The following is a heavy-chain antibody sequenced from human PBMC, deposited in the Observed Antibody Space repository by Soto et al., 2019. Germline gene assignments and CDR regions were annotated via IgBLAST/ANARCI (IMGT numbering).Heavy chain of an antibody. V-gene: IGHV1-69*13. CDR3: ARAEFYDSSGYPIDY. J-gene: IGHJ4*02. D-gene: IGHD3-22*01. CDR2: IIPIFGTA. CDR1: GGTFSSYA. Sequence: AASVKVSCKASGGTFSSYAISWVRQAPGQGLEWMGGIIPIFGTANYAQKFQGRVTITADESTSTAYMELSSLRSEDTAVYYCARAEFYDSSGYPIDYWGQGTLVTVSS.